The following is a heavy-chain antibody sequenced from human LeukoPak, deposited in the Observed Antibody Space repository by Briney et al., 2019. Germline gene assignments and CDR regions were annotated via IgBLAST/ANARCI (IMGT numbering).Heavy chain of an antibody. J-gene: IGHJ4*02. Sequence: GGSLRLSCAASGFTFDDYAMHWVRQAPGKGLEWVSGISWNSGSIGYADSVKGRFTISRDNARNSLYLQMNSLRAEDTALYYCAKDIFTMVRGVVDYWGQGTLVTVSS. CDR1: GFTFDDYA. D-gene: IGHD3-10*01. CDR2: ISWNSGSI. V-gene: IGHV3-9*01. CDR3: AKDIFTMVRGVVDY.